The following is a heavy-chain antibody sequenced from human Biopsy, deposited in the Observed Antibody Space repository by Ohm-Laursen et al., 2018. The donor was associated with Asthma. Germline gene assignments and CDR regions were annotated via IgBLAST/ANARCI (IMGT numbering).Heavy chain of an antibody. CDR2: IHYSGST. V-gene: IGHV4-31*03. CDR1: GGAIDSGAYY. J-gene: IGHJ4*02. CDR3: ARAQDYYDSRGYYRSFDY. Sequence: SQTLSLTCTVSGGAIDSGAYYWSWIRQLPGKGLEWIGYIHYSGSTYYNPSLKSRVSISIDTSKNQFSLKLSSVTAADTAVYYCARAQDYYDSRGYYRSFDYWGQGTLVTVSS. D-gene: IGHD3-22*01.